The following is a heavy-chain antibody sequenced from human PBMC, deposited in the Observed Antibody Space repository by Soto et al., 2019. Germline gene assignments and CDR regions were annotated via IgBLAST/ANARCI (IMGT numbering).Heavy chain of an antibody. CDR1: GYNFIAQN. CDR2: MNPNSGGS. Sequence: QVHLVQSGAEVKKPGASVKVSCMASGYNFIAQNIHWVRQAPGLGLEWMGKMNPNSGGSDYAPEFQGRVTVTSYTSISTVYMELTSLKSDDTAVYYCARERHLNSPSDAFDLWGQGTMVIVSS. D-gene: IGHD1-7*01. J-gene: IGHJ3*01. V-gene: IGHV1-2*02. CDR3: ARERHLNSPSDAFDL.